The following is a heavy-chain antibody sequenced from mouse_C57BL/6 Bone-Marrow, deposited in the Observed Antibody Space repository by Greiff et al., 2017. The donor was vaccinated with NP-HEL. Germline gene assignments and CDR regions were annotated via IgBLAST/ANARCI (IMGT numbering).Heavy chain of an antibody. D-gene: IGHD1-1*01. V-gene: IGHV1-55*01. CDR3: ARPYYYYGSSPYYFDY. J-gene: IGHJ2*01. CDR1: GYTFTSYW. CDR2: IYPGSGST. Sequence: QLQLQQPGAELVKPGASVKMSCKASGYTFTSYWITWVKQRPGQGLEWIGDIYPGSGSTNYNEKFKSKATLTVDTSSSTAYMQLSSLTSEDSAVYYCARPYYYYGSSPYYFDYWGQGTTLTVSS.